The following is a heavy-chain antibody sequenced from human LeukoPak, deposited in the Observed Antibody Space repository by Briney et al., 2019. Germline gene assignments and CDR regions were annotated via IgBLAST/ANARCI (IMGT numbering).Heavy chain of an antibody. D-gene: IGHD6-13*01. CDR3: ARRRLSSSWYSGDAFDI. J-gene: IGHJ3*02. Sequence: SETLSLTCTVSGGSISSYYWSWIRQPLGKGLEWIGYIYYSGSTNYNPSLKSRVTISVDTSKNQFSLKLSSVTAADTAVYYCARRRLSSSWYSGDAFDIWGQGTMVTVSS. CDR2: IYYSGST. V-gene: IGHV4-59*08. CDR1: GGSISSYY.